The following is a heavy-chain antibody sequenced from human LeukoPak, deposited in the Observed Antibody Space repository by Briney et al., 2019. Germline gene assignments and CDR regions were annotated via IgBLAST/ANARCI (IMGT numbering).Heavy chain of an antibody. CDR1: GGSISSHY. CDR3: ARARSIVGATFYFDY. Sequence: SGTLSLTCTVSGGSISSHYWSWIRQPPGKGLEWIGYIYYSGSTNYNPSPKSRVTISVDTSKNQFSLKLSSVTAADTAVYYCARARSIVGATFYFDYWGQGTLVTVSS. J-gene: IGHJ4*02. V-gene: IGHV4-59*11. CDR2: IYYSGST. D-gene: IGHD1-26*01.